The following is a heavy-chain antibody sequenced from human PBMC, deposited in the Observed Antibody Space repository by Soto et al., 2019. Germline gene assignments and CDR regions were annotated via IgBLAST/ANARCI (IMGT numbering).Heavy chain of an antibody. V-gene: IGHV3-13*01. CDR3: ARGPVTDYYYYMDV. D-gene: IGHD1-20*01. J-gene: IGHJ6*03. CDR2: IGTAGDT. Sequence: VGSLRLSCAASGFTFSSYDMHWVRQATGKGLEWVSAIGTAGDTYYPGSVKGRFTISRENAKNSLYLQMNSLRAGDTAVYYCARGPVTDYYYYMDVWGKGTTVTVSS. CDR1: GFTFSSYD.